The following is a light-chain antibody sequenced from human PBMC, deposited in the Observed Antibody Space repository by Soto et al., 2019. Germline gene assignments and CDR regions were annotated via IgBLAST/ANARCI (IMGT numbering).Light chain of an antibody. Sequence: QSALTQPPSASGSPGQSVTISCTGTSSDVGGYKYVSWYQQHPGKAPKLMIFEVNKRPSGVPDRFSGSKSGNTASLTVSGLQAEDEADYYCQTWGTGIRVFGGGTKLTVL. V-gene: IGLV2-8*01. CDR2: EVN. J-gene: IGLJ2*01. CDR1: SSDVGGYKY. CDR3: QTWGTGIRV.